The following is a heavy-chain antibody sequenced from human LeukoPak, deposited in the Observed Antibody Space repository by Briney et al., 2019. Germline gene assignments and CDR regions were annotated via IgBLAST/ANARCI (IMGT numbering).Heavy chain of an antibody. V-gene: IGHV1-2*02. Sequence: ASVKVSCKASGYTFTGYYVHWVRQAPGRGLEWMGWINPNTGGTNYAQKFQGRVTMTRDTSITTAYMELSSLRSDDTAVYYCARTDTAMVTVGYWGQGTLVTVSS. CDR2: INPNTGGT. J-gene: IGHJ4*02. CDR1: GYTFTGYY. D-gene: IGHD5-18*01. CDR3: ARTDTAMVTVGY.